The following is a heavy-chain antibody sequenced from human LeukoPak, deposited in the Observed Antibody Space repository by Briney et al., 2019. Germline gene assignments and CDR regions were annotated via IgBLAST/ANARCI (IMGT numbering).Heavy chain of an antibody. Sequence: ASVKVSCKASGYTFTGYFMHWVRQAPGQGLEWMGWINPNSGGTNYQGRVTMTRDTSISTAYMELSRLTSDDTAVYYCARDILTDDAFDIWGQGTMGNVSS. V-gene: IGHV1-2*02. CDR3: ARDILTDDAFDI. D-gene: IGHD7-27*01. CDR1: GYTFTGYF. J-gene: IGHJ3*02. CDR2: INPNSGGT.